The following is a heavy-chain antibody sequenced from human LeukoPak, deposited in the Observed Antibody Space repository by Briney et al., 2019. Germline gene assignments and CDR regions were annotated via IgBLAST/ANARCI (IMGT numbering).Heavy chain of an antibody. CDR3: ATDKSVADNYYYYGMDV. CDR2: FDPEDGET. V-gene: IGHV1-24*01. CDR1: GYTLTELS. Sequence: ASAKVSCKVSGYTLTELSMHWVRQAPGKGLEWMGGFDPEDGETIYAQKFQGRVTMTEDTSTDTAYMELSSLRSEDTAVYYCATDKSVADNYYYYGMDVWGQGTTVTVSS. D-gene: IGHD6-19*01. J-gene: IGHJ6*02.